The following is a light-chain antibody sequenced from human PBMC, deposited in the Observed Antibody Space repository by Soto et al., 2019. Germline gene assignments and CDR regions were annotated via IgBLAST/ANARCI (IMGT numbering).Light chain of an antibody. CDR2: GSS. CDR1: QSVRSSY. Sequence: PGVRVTLSCRAIQSVRSSYLTWHQHKPAQAPRLLIGGSSTRATSIPARFSGRASGTDSTLTISILHSEDFAVYYCQQYNNWPTFGQGTKVDIK. J-gene: IGKJ1*01. CDR3: QQYNNWPT. V-gene: IGKV3D-15*01.